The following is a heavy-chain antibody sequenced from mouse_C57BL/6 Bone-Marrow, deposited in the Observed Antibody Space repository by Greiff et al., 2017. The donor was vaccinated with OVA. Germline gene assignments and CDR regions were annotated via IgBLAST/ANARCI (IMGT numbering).Heavy chain of an antibody. CDR2: IYPGSGST. CDR1: GYTFTSYW. Sequence: VKLQQPGAELVKPGASVKMSCKASGYTFTSYWITWVKQRPGQGLEWIGDIYPGSGSTNYNEKFKSKATLTVDTSSSTAYMQLSSLTSEDSAVYYCANYDYDSLAWFAYWGQGTLVTGSA. J-gene: IGHJ3*01. CDR3: ANYDYDSLAWFAY. V-gene: IGHV1-55*01. D-gene: IGHD2-4*01.